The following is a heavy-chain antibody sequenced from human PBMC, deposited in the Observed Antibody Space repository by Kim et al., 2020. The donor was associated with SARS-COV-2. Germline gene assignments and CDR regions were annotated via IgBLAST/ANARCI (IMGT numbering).Heavy chain of an antibody. CDR1: GYTLTELS. CDR2: FDPEDGET. Sequence: ASVKVSCKVSGYTLTELSMHWVRQAPGKGLEWMGGFDPEDGETIYAQRFQGRVTMTEDTSTDTAYMELSSLRSEDTAVYYCVTAFAVAGTVVAYYYYYGTDVWGQGTTVTVSS. D-gene: IGHD6-19*01. CDR3: VTAFAVAGTVVAYYYYYGTDV. V-gene: IGHV1-24*01. J-gene: IGHJ6*02.